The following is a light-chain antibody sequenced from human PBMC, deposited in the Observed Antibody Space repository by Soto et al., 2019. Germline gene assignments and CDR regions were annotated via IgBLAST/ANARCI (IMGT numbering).Light chain of an antibody. CDR3: QQYDNSPIT. CDR1: QSIISSF. V-gene: IGKV3-20*01. CDR2: GAS. J-gene: IGKJ5*01. Sequence: EIVLTQSPGILSLSPGERASLSCGASQSIISSFLALYQQKPGQAPRLLIYGASSRATGIPDRFSGTGSETDFTLTISRLEPEDFAVYYCQQYDNSPITLGQGTRLEI.